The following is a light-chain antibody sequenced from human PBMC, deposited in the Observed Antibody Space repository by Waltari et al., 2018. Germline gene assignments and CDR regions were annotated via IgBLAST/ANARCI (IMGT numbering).Light chain of an antibody. CDR1: STGMRH. CDR3: QVWDRSRDHV. CDR2: YNT. Sequence: SYVLTQPPSVSVAPGETATITCGGDSTGMRHVHWYQQGAGQAPRLVISYNTGRPSWIPVRFSGSTSGTTSTLTISRVEAGDEADYYCQVWDRSRDHVFGAGTKVTVL. V-gene: IGLV3-21*04. J-gene: IGLJ1*01.